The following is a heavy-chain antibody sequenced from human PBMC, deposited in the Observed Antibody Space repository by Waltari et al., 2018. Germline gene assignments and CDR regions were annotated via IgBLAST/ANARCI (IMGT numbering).Heavy chain of an antibody. CDR3: ATALSGSSSNFDY. V-gene: IGHV1-69-2*01. D-gene: IGHD6-13*01. CDR2: VDPEDGET. Sequence: EVQLVQSGAEVKKPGATVNISCKASGYTFTDYSMHWVHQAPGKGLEWMGRVDPEDGETIYAEKFQGRVTITADTSTDTAYMELSSLRSEDTAVYYCATALSGSSSNFDYWGQGTLVTVSS. CDR1: GYTFTDYS. J-gene: IGHJ4*02.